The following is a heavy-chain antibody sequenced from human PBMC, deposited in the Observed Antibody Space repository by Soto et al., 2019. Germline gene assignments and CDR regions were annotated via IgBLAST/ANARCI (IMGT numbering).Heavy chain of an antibody. CDR2: INDSAST. Sequence: ETLSVTCTVSGGSLSSYFWSWIRQSPGKGLEWIGEINDSASTNYNPSLKSRVTISVDRSKNQLSLKLSSVTAADTAVYYCARSVARLGYYYYDMDVWGQGTTVTVSS. CDR1: GGSLSSYF. J-gene: IGHJ6*01. CDR3: ARSVARLGYYYYDMDV. D-gene: IGHD6-19*01. V-gene: IGHV4-34*01.